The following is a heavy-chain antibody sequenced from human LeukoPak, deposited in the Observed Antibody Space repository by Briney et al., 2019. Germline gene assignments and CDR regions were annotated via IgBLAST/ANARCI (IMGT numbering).Heavy chain of an antibody. V-gene: IGHV3-74*01. CDR3: ARDSRTWEMYYSMDV. CDR1: GFTFSSYW. J-gene: IGHJ6*03. Sequence: PGGSLRLSCAASGFTFSSYWMHWVRQAPGKGLVGVSRINSDGSSTSYADSVKGRFTIPRDNAKNSLYLQMNSLRAEDTAVYYCARDSRTWEMYYSMDVWGKGTTVTISS. D-gene: IGHD1-26*01. CDR2: INSDGSST.